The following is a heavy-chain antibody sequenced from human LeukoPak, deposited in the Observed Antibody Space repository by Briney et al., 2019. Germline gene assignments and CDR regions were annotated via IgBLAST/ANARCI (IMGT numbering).Heavy chain of an antibody. D-gene: IGHD1-26*01. J-gene: IGHJ4*02. V-gene: IGHV4-59*12. CDR3: ARAGSGSYPEGVDY. Sequence: SQTLSLTCTVSGGSISSYYWSWIRQPPGKGLEWIGYIYYSGSTYYNPSLKSRVTISVDRSKNQFSLKLSSVTAADTAVYYCARAGSGSYPEGVDYWGQGTLVTVSS. CDR1: GGSISSYY. CDR2: IYYSGST.